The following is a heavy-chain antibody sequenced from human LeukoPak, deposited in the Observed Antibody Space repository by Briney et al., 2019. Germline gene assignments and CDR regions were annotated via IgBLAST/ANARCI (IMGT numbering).Heavy chain of an antibody. Sequence: SETLSLTCTVSGGSISSYYWSWIRQPPGKGLEWIGYIYYSGSTNYNPSLKSRVTISVDTSKNQFSLKLSSVTAADTAVCYCARPYCSSTSCYTGWFDPWGQGTLVTVSS. CDR3: ARPYCSSTSCYTGWFDP. D-gene: IGHD2-2*02. V-gene: IGHV4-59*01. CDR2: IYYSGST. CDR1: GGSISSYY. J-gene: IGHJ5*02.